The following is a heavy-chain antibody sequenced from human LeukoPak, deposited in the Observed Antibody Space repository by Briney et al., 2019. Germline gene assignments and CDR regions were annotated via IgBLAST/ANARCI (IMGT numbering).Heavy chain of an antibody. V-gene: IGHV3-9*01. CDR2: ISWNSGST. J-gene: IGHJ4*02. CDR3: AKDAGPMGRRPFDY. CDR1: GFTFDDYA. D-gene: IGHD1-7*01. Sequence: GGSLRLSCAASGFTFDDYAMHWARQAPGKGLEWVSGISWNSGSTGYADSVKGRFTISRDNAKNSLYLQMNSLRAEDTALYYCAKDAGPMGRRPFDYWGQGTLVTVSS.